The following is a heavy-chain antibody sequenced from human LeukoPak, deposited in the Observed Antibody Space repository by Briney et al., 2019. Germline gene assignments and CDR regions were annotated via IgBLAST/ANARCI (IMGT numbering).Heavy chain of an antibody. V-gene: IGHV1-2*02. CDR2: INPNSGGT. CDR3: ATSGLAAAAPLYYYYYGMDV. D-gene: IGHD6-13*01. Sequence: ASVKVSCKASGYTFTGYYMHWVRQAPGQGLEWMGWINPNSGGTNYAQKFQGRVTMTRDTSISTAYMELSRLRSVDTAVYYCATSGLAAAAPLYYYYYGMDVWGQGTTVTVSS. CDR1: GYTFTGYY. J-gene: IGHJ6*02.